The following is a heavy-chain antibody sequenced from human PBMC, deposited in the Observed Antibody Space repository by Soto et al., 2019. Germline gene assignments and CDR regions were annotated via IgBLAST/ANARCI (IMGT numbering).Heavy chain of an antibody. J-gene: IGHJ4*02. CDR1: GFTFSSYA. D-gene: IGHD6-19*01. V-gene: IGHV3-23*01. CDR3: AKDRGSGWYGGLEGD. CDR2: ISGSGGST. Sequence: EVQLLESGGGLVQPGGSLRLSCAASGFTFSSYAMSWVRQAPGKGLEWVSAISGSGGSTYYADSVKGRFTISRDNSKNTLDLQMNSLRAEDTAVYYCAKDRGSGWYGGLEGDWGQGTLVTVSS.